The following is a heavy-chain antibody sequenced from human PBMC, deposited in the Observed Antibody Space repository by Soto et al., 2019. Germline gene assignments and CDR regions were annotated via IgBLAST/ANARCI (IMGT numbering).Heavy chain of an antibody. CDR1: KFTFSSYA. Sequence: GGSLRLSCAASKFTFSSYAMSWVRQAPGKGLEWVPSIGGSGVVTYYADSVKGRFTISRDNSKNTLYLQMNSLRAEDTAVYYCAKDQGFDPRGQGTLVTVSS. CDR3: AKDQGFDP. CDR2: IGGSGVVT. J-gene: IGHJ5*02. V-gene: IGHV3-23*01.